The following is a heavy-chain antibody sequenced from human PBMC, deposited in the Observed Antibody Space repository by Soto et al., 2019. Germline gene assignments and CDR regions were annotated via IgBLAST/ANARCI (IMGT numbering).Heavy chain of an antibody. CDR2: IYHDGST. CDR3: ARHYYYANHYYYAMDV. V-gene: IGHV4-4*02. J-gene: IGHJ6*02. CDR1: GASISSSNW. Sequence: SETLSLTCAVSGASISSSNWWSWVRHPPGKGLEWIGDIYHDGSTNRNPSLKSRATISVDKSKNQFSLRLTSVTAADTAVYYCARHYYYANHYYYAMDVWGQGTTVTVPS. D-gene: IGHD3-22*01.